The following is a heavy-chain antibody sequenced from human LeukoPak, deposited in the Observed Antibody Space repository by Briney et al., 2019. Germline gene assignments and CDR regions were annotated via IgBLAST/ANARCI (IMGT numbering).Heavy chain of an antibody. J-gene: IGHJ3*02. CDR1: GGTFSNYA. D-gene: IGHD3-22*01. V-gene: IGHV1-2*02. Sequence: EASVKVSCKASGGTFSNYAISWVRQAPGQGLEWMGWINPHTGGTNYAQKLQGRVTMTRDTSISTAYMELSRLRSGDTAVYYCARAGVWDYDDTSGYHNGAFDIWGQGTMVTVSS. CDR3: ARAGVWDYDDTSGYHNGAFDI. CDR2: INPHTGGT.